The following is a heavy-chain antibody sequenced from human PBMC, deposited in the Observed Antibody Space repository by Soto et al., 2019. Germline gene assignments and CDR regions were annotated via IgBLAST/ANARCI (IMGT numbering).Heavy chain of an antibody. Sequence: GGSLRLSCAASGFVFSDFQFNWIRQAPGGGLVWLSSITGTSAFTEYAESIEGRFTISRDNPNKLLFLHMDKLRPEDTAVYYCARDNLAFQGAFDLWGQGTLVTVSS. CDR2: ITGTSAFT. J-gene: IGHJ4*02. D-gene: IGHD3-16*01. CDR1: GFVFSDFQ. V-gene: IGHV3-11*06. CDR3: ARDNLAFQGAFDL.